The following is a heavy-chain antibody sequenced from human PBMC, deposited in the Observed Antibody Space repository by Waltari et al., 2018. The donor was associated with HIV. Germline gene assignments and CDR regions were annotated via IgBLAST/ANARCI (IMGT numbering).Heavy chain of an antibody. CDR2: ISYSGTT. V-gene: IGHV4-39*01. Sequence: HLQMQESGPGLVQPSETLSLTCSVSGDSISDTPFYWGWIRQPPGKGLEWIGSISYSGTTYSKASLSSRVIVSVDTPKNQFSLHLRSVTAADTAVYYCVRHWVYGSVPSAIRTFDNWGQGTLVTVSS. D-gene: IGHD3-10*01. J-gene: IGHJ4*02. CDR1: GDSISDTPFY. CDR3: VRHWVYGSVPSAIRTFDN.